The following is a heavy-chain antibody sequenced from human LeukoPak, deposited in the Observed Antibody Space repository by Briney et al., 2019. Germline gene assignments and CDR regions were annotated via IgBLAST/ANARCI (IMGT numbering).Heavy chain of an antibody. CDR1: GFTFSSYS. CDR3: AKDRGGSYGGDDAFDI. CDR2: ISGSGGST. V-gene: IGHV3-23*01. J-gene: IGHJ3*02. Sequence: GGSLRLSCAASGFTFSSYSMNWVRQAPGKGLEWVSAISGSGGSTYYADSVKGRFTISRDNSKNTLYLQMNSLRAEDTAVYYCAKDRGGSYGGDDAFDIWGQGTMVTVSS. D-gene: IGHD3-10*01.